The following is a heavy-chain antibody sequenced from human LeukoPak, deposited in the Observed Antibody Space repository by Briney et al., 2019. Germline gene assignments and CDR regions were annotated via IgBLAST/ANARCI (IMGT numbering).Heavy chain of an antibody. CDR3: AREYYSSGLFDP. V-gene: IGHV4-4*07. D-gene: IGHD6-19*01. J-gene: IGHJ5*02. Sequence: SETLSLTCTVSGGSISSYYWGWTRQPAGKGLEWIGHIYTSGSTNYNPSLKSRVTMSVDTSKNQFSLKLSSVTAADTAVYYCAREYYSSGLFDPWGQGTLVTVSS. CDR1: GGSISSYY. CDR2: IYTSGST.